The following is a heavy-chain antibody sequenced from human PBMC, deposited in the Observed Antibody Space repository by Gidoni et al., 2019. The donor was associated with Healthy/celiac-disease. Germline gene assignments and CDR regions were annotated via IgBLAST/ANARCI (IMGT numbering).Heavy chain of an antibody. CDR3: ACRSGYNWNYGY. CDR1: GFTFSSYA. Sequence: EVQLLESGGGLVQPGGSLRLSCAASGFTFSSYAMSWVRQAPGKGLEWVSAISGSGGSTYYADSVKGRFTISRDNSKNTLYLQMNSLRAEDTAVYYCACRSGYNWNYGYWGQGTLVTVSS. V-gene: IGHV3-23*01. D-gene: IGHD1-7*01. CDR2: ISGSGGST. J-gene: IGHJ4*02.